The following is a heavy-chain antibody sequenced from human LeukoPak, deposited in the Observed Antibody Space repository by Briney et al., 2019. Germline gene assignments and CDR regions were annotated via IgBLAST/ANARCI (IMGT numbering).Heavy chain of an antibody. D-gene: IGHD5-12*01. Sequence: ASVKVSCKASGYTFTGYYMHWVRQAPGQGLEWMGWINPNSGGTNYAQKFQGRVTMTRDTSISTAYMELSRLRSDDTAVYYCAPGVGYSGYDCYFDYWGQGTLVTVSS. CDR1: GYTFTGYY. V-gene: IGHV1-2*02. J-gene: IGHJ4*02. CDR3: APGVGYSGYDCYFDY. CDR2: INPNSGGT.